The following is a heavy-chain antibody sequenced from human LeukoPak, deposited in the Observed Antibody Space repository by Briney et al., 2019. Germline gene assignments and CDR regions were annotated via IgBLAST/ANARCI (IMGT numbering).Heavy chain of an antibody. D-gene: IGHD5-18*01. CDR1: GFTFSSYG. V-gene: IGHV3-30*18. J-gene: IGHJ4*02. CDR3: AKGIGRWDTAPGNDY. Sequence: PGGSLRLSCAASGFTFSSYGMHWVRQAPGKGLEWVAVISYDGSNKYYADSVKGRFTISRDNSKNTLNLQMNSLRAEDTAVYYCAKGIGRWDTAPGNDYWGQGTLVTVSS. CDR2: ISYDGSNK.